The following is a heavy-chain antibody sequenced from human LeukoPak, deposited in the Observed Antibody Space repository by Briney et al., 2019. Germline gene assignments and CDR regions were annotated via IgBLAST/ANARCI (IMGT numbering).Heavy chain of an antibody. CDR1: GGSFSGYY. Sequence: PSETLSLTCAVYGGSFSGYYWSWIRQPPGKGLEWIGEINHSGSTNYNPSLKSRVTISVDTSKNQFSLKLSSVTAADTAVYYCARHKSGFDAFDIWGQGTMVTVSS. V-gene: IGHV4-34*01. CDR3: ARHKSGFDAFDI. J-gene: IGHJ3*02. CDR2: INHSGST.